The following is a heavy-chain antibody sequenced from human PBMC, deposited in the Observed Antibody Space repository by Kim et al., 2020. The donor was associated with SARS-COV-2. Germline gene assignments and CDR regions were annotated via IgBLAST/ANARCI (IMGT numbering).Heavy chain of an antibody. J-gene: IGHJ4*02. Sequence: GGSLRLSCAASGFTFSSYAMSWVRQAPGKGLEWVSAISGSGGSTYYADSVKGRFTISRDNSKNTLYLQMNSLRAEDTAVYYCAKLPGLMTTVTYFDYWGQGTLVTVSS. V-gene: IGHV3-23*01. D-gene: IGHD4-17*01. CDR3: AKLPGLMTTVTYFDY. CDR1: GFTFSSYA. CDR2: ISGSGGST.